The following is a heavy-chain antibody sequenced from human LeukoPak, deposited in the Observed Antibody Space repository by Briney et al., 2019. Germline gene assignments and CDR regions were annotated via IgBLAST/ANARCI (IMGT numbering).Heavy chain of an antibody. CDR3: ANDSRVNTAYYYDSARFDY. CDR2: ISGSGGST. V-gene: IGHV3-23*01. CDR1: GFTFSSYA. Sequence: PGGSLRLSCAASGFTFSSYAMSWVRQAPGKGLEWVSTISGSGGSTYYADSVKGRFTISRDNSKNTLYLQMNSLRAEDTAVYYCANDSRVNTAYYYDSARFDYWGQGTLVTVSS. D-gene: IGHD3-22*01. J-gene: IGHJ4*02.